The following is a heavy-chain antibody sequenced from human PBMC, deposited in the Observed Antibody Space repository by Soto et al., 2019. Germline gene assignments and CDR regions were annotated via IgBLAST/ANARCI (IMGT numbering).Heavy chain of an antibody. V-gene: IGHV3-7*03. CDR2: IKQDGTIK. CDR1: GFTFSSYW. J-gene: IGHJ4*02. CDR3: ARAELGDY. Sequence: GGPLRLSCAASGFTFSSYWMTWVRQAPGRGLEWVANIKQDGTIKYYVDSVKGRFTISRDNAKNSLYLQMNSLRGEDTAMYYCARAELGDYWGQGTLVTVSS. D-gene: IGHD1-7*01.